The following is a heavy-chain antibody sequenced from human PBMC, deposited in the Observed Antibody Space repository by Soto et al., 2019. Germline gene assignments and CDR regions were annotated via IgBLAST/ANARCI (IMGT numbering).Heavy chain of an antibody. V-gene: IGHV4-59*01. J-gene: IGHJ4*02. D-gene: IGHD3-16*01. CDR2: LYYSGNT. CDR3: ARVGGVTARTFDY. Sequence: SETLSLTCTVSGGSISPFYWSWVRQPPGKGLEWIGYLYYSGNTNYNPSLKSRVTISVDASKNQVSLRLTSVTAADTAVYYCARVGGVTARTFDYWGQGTVVTVSS. CDR1: GGSISPFY.